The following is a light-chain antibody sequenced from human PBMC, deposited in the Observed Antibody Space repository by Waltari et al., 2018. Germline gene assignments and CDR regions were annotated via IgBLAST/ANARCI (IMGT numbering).Light chain of an antibody. CDR2: GAA. CDR1: QSVSSN. CDR3: HQYNNWPTRT. J-gene: IGKJ1*01. V-gene: IGKV3-15*01. Sequence: IVMTQSPATLSVSPGERATLSCRASQSVSSNLAWYQQKPGQAPRLLIYGAATRATGIPARFGGSGSGTEFTLTISSMQSEDFAVYYCHQYNNWPTRTFGQGTKVEIK.